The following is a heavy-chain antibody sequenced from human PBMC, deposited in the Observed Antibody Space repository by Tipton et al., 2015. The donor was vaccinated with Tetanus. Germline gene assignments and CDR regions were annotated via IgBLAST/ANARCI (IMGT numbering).Heavy chain of an antibody. CDR1: GFTFSDYY. CDR3: AKTAAGSGLFDY. Sequence: SLRLSCAASGFTFSDYYMTWIRQAPGKGLEWVSYISRSSSTIYYADSVKGRFTISRDNAKNSLYLQMSSLRADDTAMYYCAKTAAGSGLFDYWGQGALVTVAS. J-gene: IGHJ4*02. V-gene: IGHV3-11*04. CDR2: ISRSSSTI. D-gene: IGHD6-13*01.